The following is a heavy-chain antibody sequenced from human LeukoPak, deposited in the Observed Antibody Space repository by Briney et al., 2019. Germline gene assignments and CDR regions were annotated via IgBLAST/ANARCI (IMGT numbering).Heavy chain of an antibody. CDR1: GFTFSRHG. V-gene: IGHV3-33*08. CDR3: AREGSRGNSQFDY. CDR2: IWYDGSNK. J-gene: IGHJ4*02. D-gene: IGHD2/OR15-2a*01. Sequence: GGSLRLSCAPSGFTFSRHGMHWVRQAPGKGLEWVALIWYDGSNKYYTDSVKGRLTISRDNPKNTLYLQMNSLRAEDTAIYYCAREGSRGNSQFDYWGQGTLVTVSS.